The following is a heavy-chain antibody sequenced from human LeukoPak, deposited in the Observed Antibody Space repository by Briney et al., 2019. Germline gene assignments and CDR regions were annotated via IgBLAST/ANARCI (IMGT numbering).Heavy chain of an antibody. D-gene: IGHD2-2*01. CDR3: ARDTSGYCSSTSCWRSGYYYYYMDV. CDR2: FDPEDGET. J-gene: IGHJ6*03. CDR1: GYTLTELS. V-gene: IGHV1-24*01. Sequence: ASVKFSCKVSGYTLTELSMHWVRQAPGKGLEWMGGFDPEDGETIYAQKFQGRVTITADESTSTAYMELSSLRSEDTAVYYCARDTSGYCSSTSCWRSGYYYYYMDVWGKGTTVTVSS.